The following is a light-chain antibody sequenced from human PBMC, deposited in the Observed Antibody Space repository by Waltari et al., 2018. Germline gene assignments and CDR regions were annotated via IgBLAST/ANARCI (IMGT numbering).Light chain of an antibody. J-gene: IGKJ5*01. V-gene: IGKV3-15*01. Sequence: EVVMTHSPSTLSLFPGERATPSCSASQSVASNLAWYQQKPGQTPRHLIYEASTRATGISARFRGSGSGTEFTLTISSLQYQDSAVYYCQQYNRRPPITFGQGTRLEIK. CDR3: QQYNRRPPIT. CDR2: EAS. CDR1: QSVASN.